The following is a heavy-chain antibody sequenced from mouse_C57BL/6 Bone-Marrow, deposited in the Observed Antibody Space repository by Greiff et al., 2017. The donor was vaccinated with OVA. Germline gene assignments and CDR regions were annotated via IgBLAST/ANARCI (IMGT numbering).Heavy chain of an antibody. CDR3: TRRGGSSLYAMDY. D-gene: IGHD1-3*01. Sequence: VQLQQSGAELVRPGASVTLSCKASGYTFTDYEMHWVKQTPVHGLEWIGAIDPETGGTAYNQKFKGKAILTADKSSSTAYMELRSLTSEDSADYYCTRRGGSSLYAMDYWGQGTSVTVSS. J-gene: IGHJ4*01. V-gene: IGHV1-15*01. CDR1: GYTFTDYE. CDR2: IDPETGGT.